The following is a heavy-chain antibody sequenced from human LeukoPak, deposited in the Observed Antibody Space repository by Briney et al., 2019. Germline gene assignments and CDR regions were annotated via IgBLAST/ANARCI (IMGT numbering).Heavy chain of an antibody. D-gene: IGHD3-10*01. J-gene: IGHJ4*02. CDR2: IYYSGST. CDR3: ARESYYYTSGSYHPDYYFDY. CDR1: GGSISSNY. V-gene: IGHV4-59*01. Sequence: SETLSLTCTVSGGSISSNYWSWIRQPPGKGLEWIGYIYYSGSTDYNPSLKSRVTISVDTSKNQFSLRLSSVTAADTAVYYCARESYYYTSGSYHPDYYFDYWGQGTLVTVSS.